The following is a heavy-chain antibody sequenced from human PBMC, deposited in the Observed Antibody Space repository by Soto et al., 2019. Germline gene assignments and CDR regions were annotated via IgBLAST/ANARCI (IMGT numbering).Heavy chain of an antibody. Sequence: SETLSLTCAVYGGSFSGYYWSWIRQPPGKGLEWIGEINHSGSTNYNPSLKSRVTISVDTSKNQFSLKLSSVTAADTAVYYCARGHLSSWYYYYYGMDVWGQGTTVTVS. CDR3: ARGHLSSWYYYYYGMDV. D-gene: IGHD6-13*01. J-gene: IGHJ6*02. CDR2: INHSGST. CDR1: GGSFSGYY. V-gene: IGHV4-34*01.